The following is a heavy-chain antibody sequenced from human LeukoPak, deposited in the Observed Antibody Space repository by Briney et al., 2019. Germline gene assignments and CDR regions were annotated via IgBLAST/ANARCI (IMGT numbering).Heavy chain of an antibody. CDR2: ISAYNGNT. CDR3: VLAPADCSSTSCYTDY. CDR1: GYTFTSYG. J-gene: IGHJ4*02. D-gene: IGHD2-2*02. V-gene: IGHV1-18*01. Sequence: ASVKVSCKASGYTFTSYGISWVRQAPGQGLEWMGWISAYNGNTNYAQKLQGRVTMTTDTSTSTAYMELRSLRSDDTAVHYCVLAPADCSSTSCYTDYWGQGTLVTVSS.